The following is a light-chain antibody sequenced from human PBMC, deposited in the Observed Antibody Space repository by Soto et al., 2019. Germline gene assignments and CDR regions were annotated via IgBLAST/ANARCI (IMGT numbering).Light chain of an antibody. J-gene: IGKJ1*01. Sequence: DIVMTQSPDSLAVSLGERATINCKSSQSVLYSSNNKNYLAWYQQKPGQPPKLLIYWASTRESGVPDRFIGSGSGTDFTLTISSLEPEDFAVYYCQQYGSSGTFGQGTKVDIK. V-gene: IGKV4-1*01. CDR1: QSVLYSSNNKNY. CDR3: QQYGSSGT. CDR2: WAS.